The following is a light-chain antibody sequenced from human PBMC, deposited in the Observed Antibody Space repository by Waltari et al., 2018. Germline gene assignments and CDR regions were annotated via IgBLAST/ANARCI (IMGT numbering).Light chain of an antibody. V-gene: IGLV2-14*03. CDR1: SSDVGAYNY. Sequence: HSALAQPASVSGSPGQSITISCTGTSSDVGAYNYVSWYQQHPGKAPRLMIYDVNNRPSGVSNRFSGSKSGNTGSLTISGLQAEDEADYYCSSFTRTNSWVFGGGTKVTVL. CDR3: SSFTRTNSWV. CDR2: DVN. J-gene: IGLJ3*02.